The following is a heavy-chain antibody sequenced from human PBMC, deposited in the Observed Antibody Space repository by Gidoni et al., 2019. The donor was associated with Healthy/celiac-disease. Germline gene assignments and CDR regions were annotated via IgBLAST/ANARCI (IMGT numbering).Heavy chain of an antibody. Sequence: QARLVQSGAEVKKPRSPVMASRRAPGHTSSSLAIRWVRQPPGRGLEWMGRIIPIPGIANYAQKFPDRVTITADKSTSTAYTELSSLRSKDTAVYYCARAVYYDSSGYRRPDWYFDLWGRGTLVTVSS. V-gene: IGHV1-69*04. CDR3: ARAVYYDSSGYRRPDWYFDL. CDR2: IIPIPGIA. CDR1: GHTSSSLA. D-gene: IGHD3-22*01. J-gene: IGHJ2*01.